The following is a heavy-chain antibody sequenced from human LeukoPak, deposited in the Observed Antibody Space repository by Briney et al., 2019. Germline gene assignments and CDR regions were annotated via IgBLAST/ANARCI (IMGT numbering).Heavy chain of an antibody. V-gene: IGHV4-34*01. Sequence: PSETLSLTCAVYGGSFSGYYWSWIRQPPGKGLEWVGEINLSGSTNYNPSLEGRVTVSVDTSKNQFSLKLSSVTAADTAVYYCARGGSLNDFWSGYRSHYYYYMDVWGKGTTVTVSS. J-gene: IGHJ6*03. CDR3: ARGGSLNDFWSGYRSHYYYYMDV. D-gene: IGHD3-3*01. CDR1: GGSFSGYY. CDR2: INLSGST.